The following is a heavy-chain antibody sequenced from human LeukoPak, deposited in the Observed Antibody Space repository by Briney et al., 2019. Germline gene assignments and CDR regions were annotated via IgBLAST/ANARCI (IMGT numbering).Heavy chain of an antibody. D-gene: IGHD2-21*02. CDR1: GYTFGIYG. CDR2: ISPYDGDT. J-gene: IGHJ5*02. V-gene: IGHV1-18*01. CDR3: ARDYCTRGGDCYKEHLFDP. Sequence: ASVKVSYKASGYTFGIYGISWVRQAPGQGLEWMAWISPYDGDTNYAQKFEGRVTMTTETSTNTAYMELRSLRSDDTAIYYCARDYCTRGGDCYKEHLFDPWGQGGLCTVSA.